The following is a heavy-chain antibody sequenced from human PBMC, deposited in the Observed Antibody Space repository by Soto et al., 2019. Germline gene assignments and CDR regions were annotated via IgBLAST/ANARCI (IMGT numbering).Heavy chain of an antibody. CDR2: ISYDGSNK. Sequence: QVQLVESGGGVVQPGRSLRLSCAASGFTFSSYGMHWVRQAPGKGLEWVAVISYDGSNKYYADSVKGRFTISRDNSKNTLYLQLNSLGAEDTAVYYCAKDRPVGYCSGGSCLAPFDYWGEGTLVTVSS. CDR1: GFTFSSYG. J-gene: IGHJ4*02. V-gene: IGHV3-30*18. D-gene: IGHD2-15*01. CDR3: AKDRPVGYCSGGSCLAPFDY.